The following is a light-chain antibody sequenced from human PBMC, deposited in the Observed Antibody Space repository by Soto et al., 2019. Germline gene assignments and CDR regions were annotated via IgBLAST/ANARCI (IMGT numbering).Light chain of an antibody. CDR1: SSDVGGYNY. J-gene: IGLJ1*01. CDR3: CSYAGSYTYV. CDR2: DVT. Sequence: QSALTHPRSVSWSPGQSVTISCTGTSSDVGGYNYVSWYQHHPGKAPKLMIYDVTKRPSGVRDRFSASKSGNTASLTISGLQAEDEADYYCCSYAGSYTYVFGTGTKVTVL. V-gene: IGLV2-11*01.